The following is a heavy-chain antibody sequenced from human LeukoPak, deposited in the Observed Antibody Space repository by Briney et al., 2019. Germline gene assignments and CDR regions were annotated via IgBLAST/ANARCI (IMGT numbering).Heavy chain of an antibody. V-gene: IGHV3-23*01. CDR2: ISRSGGST. Sequence: GGSLRLSCAASGSTFSNYAMSWVRQAPGKGLKWVSAISRSGGSTYYADSVKGRFTISRDNSKNTLYLQMNSLGAEDTAVYFCARGGGDYCFDYWGQGALVTVSS. CDR1: GSTFSNYA. CDR3: ARGGGDYCFDY. J-gene: IGHJ4*02. D-gene: IGHD2-21*02.